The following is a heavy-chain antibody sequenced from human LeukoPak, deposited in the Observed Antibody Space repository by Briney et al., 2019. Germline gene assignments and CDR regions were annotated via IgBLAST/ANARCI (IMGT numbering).Heavy chain of an antibody. V-gene: IGHV4-59*08. Sequence: SETLSLTCTVSGGSISSYYWSWVRQPPGKGLEYIGYISYSGSTNYNPSLKSRVTMSVDTSKNQFSLKLSSVTATDTAVYYCARHTPKDVAAAGAGYYYYMDVWGKGTTVTVSS. J-gene: IGHJ6*03. D-gene: IGHD6-13*01. CDR3: ARHTPKDVAAAGAGYYYYMDV. CDR2: ISYSGST. CDR1: GGSISSYY.